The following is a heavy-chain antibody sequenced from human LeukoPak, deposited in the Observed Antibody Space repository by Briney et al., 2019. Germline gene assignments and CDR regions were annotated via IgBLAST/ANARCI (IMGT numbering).Heavy chain of an antibody. V-gene: IGHV1-2*02. CDR3: ARAPPIDGSYLRRVYYFDY. Sequence: ASVKVSCKASGYTFTGYYMHWVRQAPGQGLEWMGWIDPHSGGTNYAQKFQGRVTMTRDTSISTAYMELSRLRSDDTAVYYCARAPPIDGSYLRRVYYFDYWGQGTLVTVSS. D-gene: IGHD1-26*01. CDR1: GYTFTGYY. J-gene: IGHJ4*02. CDR2: IDPHSGGT.